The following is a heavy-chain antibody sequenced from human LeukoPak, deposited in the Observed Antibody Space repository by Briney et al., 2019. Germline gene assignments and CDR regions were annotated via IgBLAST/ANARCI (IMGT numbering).Heavy chain of an antibody. CDR3: ARLSSWYCV. Sequence: SETLSLTCTVSGYSISSGYYWGWIRQPPGKGLEWIGYIYYSGSTNYNPSLKSRVTISVDTSKNQFSLKLSSVTAADTAVYYCARLSSWYCVWGKGTTVTVSS. J-gene: IGHJ6*04. V-gene: IGHV4-61*01. CDR2: IYYSGST. D-gene: IGHD6-13*01. CDR1: GYSISSGYY.